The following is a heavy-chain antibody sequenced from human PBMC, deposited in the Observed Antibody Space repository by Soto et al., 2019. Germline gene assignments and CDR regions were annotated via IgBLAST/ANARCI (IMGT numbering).Heavy chain of an antibody. Sequence: SETLSLTCTVSGASINNNDYYWSWIRQTPGKGLEWIGYVYYTGSTNYNPSLKSRVTISLDASKNQFSLKLSSVTAADTAVYYCARGPGASGTYHYYFDYWGPGTLVTVSS. V-gene: IGHV4-61*08. CDR2: VYYTGST. CDR3: ARGPGASGTYHYYFDY. CDR1: GASINNNDYY. D-gene: IGHD3-10*01. J-gene: IGHJ4*02.